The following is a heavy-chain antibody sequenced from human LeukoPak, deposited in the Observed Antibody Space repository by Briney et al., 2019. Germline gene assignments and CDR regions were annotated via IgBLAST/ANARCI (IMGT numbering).Heavy chain of an antibody. Sequence: TSETLSLTCTVSGGSISSSSYYWGWIRQPPGKGLEWIGSIYYSGSTYYNPPLKSRVTISVDTSKNQFSLKLSSVTAADTAVYYCARHVGVGATLFDYWGQGTLVTVSS. V-gene: IGHV4-39*01. J-gene: IGHJ4*02. D-gene: IGHD1-26*01. CDR2: IYYSGST. CDR3: ARHVGVGATLFDY. CDR1: GGSISSSSYY.